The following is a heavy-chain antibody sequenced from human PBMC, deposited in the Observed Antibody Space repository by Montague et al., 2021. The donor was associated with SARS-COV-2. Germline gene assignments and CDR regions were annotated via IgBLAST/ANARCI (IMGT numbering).Heavy chain of an antibody. D-gene: IGHD2-15*01. J-gene: IGHJ6*02. V-gene: IGHV4-59*01. CDR2: FYYSGST. Sequence: SETLSLTCTVSGGSISGYYWSWIRQPPGKGLEWIVYFYYSGSTNYNPSLKSRVTISVDTSKNQFSLKLSSVTAAGTAVYYCARDLVAGCMDVWGQGTTVTVSS. CDR3: ARDLVAGCMDV. CDR1: GGSISGYY.